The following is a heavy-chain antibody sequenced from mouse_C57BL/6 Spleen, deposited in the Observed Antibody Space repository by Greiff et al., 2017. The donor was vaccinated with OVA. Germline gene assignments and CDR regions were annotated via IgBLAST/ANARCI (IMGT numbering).Heavy chain of an antibody. D-gene: IGHD2-4*01. V-gene: IGHV1-64*01. Sequence: QVQLKQPGAELVKPGASVKLSCKASGYTFTSYWMHWVKQRPGQGLEWIGMIHPNSGSTNYNEKFKSKATLTVDKSSSTAYMQLSSLTSEDSAVYYCARLDYDGYYFDYWGQGTTLTVSS. CDR2: IHPNSGST. CDR3: ARLDYDGYYFDY. CDR1: GYTFTSYW. J-gene: IGHJ2*01.